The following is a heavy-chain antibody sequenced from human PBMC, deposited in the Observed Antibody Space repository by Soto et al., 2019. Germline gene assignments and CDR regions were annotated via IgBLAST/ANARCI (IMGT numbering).Heavy chain of an antibody. V-gene: IGHV3-9*01. CDR2: ISWNSGSI. CDR3: AKAVMPSGWSLENCFDY. CDR1: GFTFDDYA. Sequence: GGSLRLSCAASGFTFDDYAMHWVRQAPGKGLEWVSGISWNSGSIGYADSVQGRFTISRDNAKNSLYLQMNSLRAEDTALYYCAKAVMPSGWSLENCFDYWGQGTLVTVSS. D-gene: IGHD6-19*01. J-gene: IGHJ4*02.